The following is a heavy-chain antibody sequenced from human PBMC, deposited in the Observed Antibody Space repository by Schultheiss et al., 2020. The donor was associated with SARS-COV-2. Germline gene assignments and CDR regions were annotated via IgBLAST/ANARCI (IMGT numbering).Heavy chain of an antibody. CDR2: ISWDGGST. CDR1: GFTFDDYA. Sequence: GGSLRLSCAASGFTFDDYAMHWVRQAPGKGLEWVSLISWDGGSTYYADSVKGRFTISRDNSKNSLYLQMNSLRAEDTALYYCAKDRVGATTYRYYYGMDVWGQGTTVTVSS. CDR3: AKDRVGATTYRYYYGMDV. D-gene: IGHD1-26*01. V-gene: IGHV3-43D*03. J-gene: IGHJ6*02.